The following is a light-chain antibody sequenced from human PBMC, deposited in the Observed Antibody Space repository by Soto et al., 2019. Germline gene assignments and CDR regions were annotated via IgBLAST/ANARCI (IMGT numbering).Light chain of an antibody. J-gene: IGLJ2*01. CDR1: SGSIASNY. CDR3: QSYDSSNVV. V-gene: IGLV6-57*04. Sequence: NFMLTQPHSVSESPGKTVTISCTRSSGSIASNYVQWYQRRPGSAPTTVIHEDNQRPSGVPDRFSGSIDSSSNSASLTISGLKTEDEADYYCQSYDSSNVVFGGGTKLTVL. CDR2: EDN.